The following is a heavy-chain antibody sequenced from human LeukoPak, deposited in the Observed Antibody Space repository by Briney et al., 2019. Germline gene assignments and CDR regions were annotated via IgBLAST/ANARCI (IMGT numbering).Heavy chain of an antibody. V-gene: IGHV3-7*01. J-gene: IGHJ6*02. CDR3: ARDWDYGMDV. CDR2: INHNGNVN. Sequence: GGSLRLSCAASGFTFSSYWMNWARQAPGKGLEWVASINHNGNVNYYVDSVKGRFTISRDNAKNSLYLQMNSLRAEDTAEYYCARDWDYGMDVWGQGTTVTVSS. CDR1: GFTFSSYW. D-gene: IGHD3-16*01.